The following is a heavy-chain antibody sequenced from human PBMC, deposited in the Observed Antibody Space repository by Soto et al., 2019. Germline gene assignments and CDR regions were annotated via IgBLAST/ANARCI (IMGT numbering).Heavy chain of an antibody. J-gene: IGHJ4*02. D-gene: IGHD2-2*01. V-gene: IGHV4-30-2*01. CDR2: IYHSGST. CDR3: ARVGSRNSTSHNPLYYFDY. CDR1: GGSISRGGYS. Sequence: PSETLSLTCAVSGGSISRGGYSWSWLPQPPGKGLEWIGYIYHSGSTYYNPSLKSRVTISVDRSKNQFSLKLSSVTAADTAVYYCARVGSRNSTSHNPLYYFDYWGQGTLVTVSS.